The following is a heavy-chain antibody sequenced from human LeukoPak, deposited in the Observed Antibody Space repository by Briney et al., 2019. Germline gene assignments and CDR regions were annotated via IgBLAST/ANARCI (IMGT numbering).Heavy chain of an antibody. CDR1: GGSFSGYY. Sequence: PSETLSRTCAVYGGSFSGYYWSWIRRPPGKGLEWIGEINHSGSTNYNPSLKSRVTISVDTSKNQFSLKLSSVTAADTAVYYCARGFSSRVTIFGVVNFDYWGQGTLVTVSS. D-gene: IGHD3-3*01. CDR2: INHSGST. CDR3: ARGFSSRVTIFGVVNFDY. J-gene: IGHJ4*02. V-gene: IGHV4-34*01.